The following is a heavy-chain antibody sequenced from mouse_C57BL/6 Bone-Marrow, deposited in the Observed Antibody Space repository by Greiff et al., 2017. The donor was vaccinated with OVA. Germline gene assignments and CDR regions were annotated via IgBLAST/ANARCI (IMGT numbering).Heavy chain of an antibody. V-gene: IGHV1-19*01. CDR2: INPYNGGT. CDR3: ARDYGSSYVGAWFAY. Sequence: EVQLQESGPVLVKPGASVKMSCKASGYTFTDYYMNWVKQSHGKSLEWIGVINPYNGGTSYNQKFKGKATLTVDKSSSTAYMELNSLTSEDSAVYYWARDYGSSYVGAWFAYWGQGTLVTVSA. D-gene: IGHD1-1*01. J-gene: IGHJ3*01. CDR1: GYTFTDYY.